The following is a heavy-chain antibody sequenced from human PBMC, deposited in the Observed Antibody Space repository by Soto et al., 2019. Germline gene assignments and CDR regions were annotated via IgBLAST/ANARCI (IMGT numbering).Heavy chain of an antibody. CDR1: GGSITSHHYY. Sequence: LQVQESGPGQVKPSQTLSLTCTVSGGSITSHHYYWGWIRQPPGKGLEWIGSIYSGGNTYYNPSLRSRLTIFVDTAKNLISLKLSSVTAADSAIYYCGSGPSTTWIDNWGLGTQVSVSS. CDR3: GSGPSTTWIDN. J-gene: IGHJ4*02. D-gene: IGHD2-2*01. CDR2: IYSGGNT. V-gene: IGHV4-39*01.